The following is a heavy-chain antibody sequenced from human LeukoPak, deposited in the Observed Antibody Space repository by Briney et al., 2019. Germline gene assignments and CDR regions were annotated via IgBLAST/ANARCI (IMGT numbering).Heavy chain of an antibody. CDR1: GFTFSSYA. CDR2: ISGSGGST. V-gene: IGHV3-23*01. D-gene: IGHD5-18*01. CDR3: AKDRVVWRHYFDY. J-gene: IGHJ4*02. Sequence: GGSLRLSCAASGFTFSSYAMSWVRQAPGKGLEWVSAISGSGGSTYYADSVKGRFTISRDNSKNTLFLQMNSLRAEDTAVYYCAKDRVVWRHYFDYWGQGTLVTVSS.